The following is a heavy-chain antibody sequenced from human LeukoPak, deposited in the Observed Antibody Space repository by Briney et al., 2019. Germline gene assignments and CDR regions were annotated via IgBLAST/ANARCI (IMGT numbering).Heavy chain of an antibody. CDR3: ARSDIVVVPAVYFDY. CDR1: GYTFSTYA. Sequence: GASVKISCKTSGYTFSTYAIQWVRQAPGQRLEWMGWINGGDGNTKFSQKFQGRVTITRDTSASSSYMELSSLRSEDTAVYYCARSDIVVVPAVYFDYWGQGTLVTVSS. CDR2: INGGDGNT. D-gene: IGHD2-2*01. V-gene: IGHV1-3*01. J-gene: IGHJ4*02.